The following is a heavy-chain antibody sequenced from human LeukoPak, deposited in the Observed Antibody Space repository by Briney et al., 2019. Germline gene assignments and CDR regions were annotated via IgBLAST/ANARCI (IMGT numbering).Heavy chain of an antibody. Sequence: ASVKVSCKASGYTFTSYGISWVRQAPGQGLEWMGWISAYNGNTNYAQRLQGRVTMTTDTSTSTAYMELRSLRSDDTAVYYCARDRDRGYSYGSDYWGQGTLVTVSS. CDR1: GYTFTSYG. D-gene: IGHD5-18*01. CDR2: ISAYNGNT. CDR3: ARDRDRGYSYGSDY. V-gene: IGHV1-18*01. J-gene: IGHJ4*02.